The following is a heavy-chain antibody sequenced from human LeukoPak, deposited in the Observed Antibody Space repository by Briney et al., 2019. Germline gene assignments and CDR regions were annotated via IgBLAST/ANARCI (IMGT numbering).Heavy chain of an antibody. CDR2: IIPIFGAA. CDR3: ARDNYYMDV. CDR1: GGTFSNYG. V-gene: IGHV1-69*06. Sequence: ASVKVSCKASGGTFSNYGIIWVRQAPGQGLEWMGGIIPIFGAANYAQKFQGRVTITADKSTSTAYMELSSLRSEDTAVYYCARDNYYMDVWGKGTTVTVSS. J-gene: IGHJ6*03.